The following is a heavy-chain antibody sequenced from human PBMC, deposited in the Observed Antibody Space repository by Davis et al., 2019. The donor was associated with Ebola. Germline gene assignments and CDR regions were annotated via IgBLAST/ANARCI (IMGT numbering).Heavy chain of an antibody. J-gene: IGHJ5*02. CDR2: IKNDGRSS. CDR1: GLTFNTYW. CDR3: ASPGGTTGWFDP. D-gene: IGHD3-16*01. V-gene: IGHV3-74*01. Sequence: GESLKISCEASGLTFNTYWMHWVRQVPGKGLVWVARIKNDGRSSNYADSVKGRFTISRDNDKNTLYLQMNSLRAEDTAVYYCASPGGTTGWFDPWGQGTLVTVSS.